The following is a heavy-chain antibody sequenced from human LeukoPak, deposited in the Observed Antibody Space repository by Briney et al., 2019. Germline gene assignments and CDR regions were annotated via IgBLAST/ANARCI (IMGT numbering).Heavy chain of an antibody. Sequence: GASVKVSCKASGYTFTSYAMHWVRQAPGQRLEWMGWINAGNGNTKYSQKFQSRVTISRDTSASTAYMELSSLRSEDTAVYYCARDSARGLLWSYWGQGTLVTVSS. D-gene: IGHD3-10*01. J-gene: IGHJ4*02. CDR2: INAGNGNT. CDR1: GYTFTSYA. V-gene: IGHV1-3*01. CDR3: ARDSARGLLWSY.